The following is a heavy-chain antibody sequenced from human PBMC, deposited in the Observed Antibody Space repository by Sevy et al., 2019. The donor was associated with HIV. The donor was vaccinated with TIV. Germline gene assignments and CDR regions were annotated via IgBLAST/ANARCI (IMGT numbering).Heavy chain of an antibody. D-gene: IGHD4-17*01. CDR2: LSYDETVK. CDR1: GFTLDTYV. Sequence: GGSLRLSCEVSGFTLDTYVMHWVRQAPGKGLEWVAGLSYDETVKYYGESVKGRFTISRDNSKNILFLQMNFLRVDDTAVYFCAKDPRLYGDNADGFDYWGQGTLVTVSS. CDR3: AKDPRLYGDNADGFDY. V-gene: IGHV3-30*18. J-gene: IGHJ4*02.